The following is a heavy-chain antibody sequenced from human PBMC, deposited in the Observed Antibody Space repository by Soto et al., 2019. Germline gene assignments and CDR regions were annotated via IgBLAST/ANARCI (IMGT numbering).Heavy chain of an antibody. CDR1: GFTFSSYW. CDR3: ARGRGCSTGCHNFDY. D-gene: IGHD2-2*01. CDR2: IKQDGSEK. J-gene: IGHJ4*02. Sequence: ESGGGLVQPGGSLRLSCAASGFTFSSYWMSWVRQAPGKGLEWVANIKQDGSEKYYVDSVKGRFIISRDNAKNSLYLQMNSLRAEDTAVYYCARGRGCSTGCHNFDYWGQGTLVTVSS. V-gene: IGHV3-7*01.